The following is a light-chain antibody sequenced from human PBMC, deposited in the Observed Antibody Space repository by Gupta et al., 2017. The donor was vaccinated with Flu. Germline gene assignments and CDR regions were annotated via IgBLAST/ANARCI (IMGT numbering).Light chain of an antibody. J-gene: IGKJ4*01. CDR1: QNIKNY. CDR3: QQVYSPPLT. CDR2: DAS. V-gene: IGKV1-39*01. Sequence: PSSLSASVGDRVSITCRASQNIKNYINWYQQIPGKAPKVLIHDASNLQSGVPSRFSGSGSGTDFTLTISRLQPEDFATYYCQQVYSPPLTFGGGTEVEIK.